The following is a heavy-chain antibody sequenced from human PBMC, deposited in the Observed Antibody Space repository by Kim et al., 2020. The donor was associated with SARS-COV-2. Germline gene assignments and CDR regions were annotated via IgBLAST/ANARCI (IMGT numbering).Heavy chain of an antibody. Sequence: SETLSLTCTVSGGSISSYYWSWIRQPPGKGLEWIGYIYYSGSTNYNPSLKSRVTISVDTSKNQFSLKLSSVTAADTAVYYCARGGDGYNFDWYFDLWGRGTLVTVSS. CDR3: ARGGDGYNFDWYFDL. D-gene: IGHD5-12*01. J-gene: IGHJ2*01. V-gene: IGHV4-59*01. CDR2: IYYSGST. CDR1: GGSISSYY.